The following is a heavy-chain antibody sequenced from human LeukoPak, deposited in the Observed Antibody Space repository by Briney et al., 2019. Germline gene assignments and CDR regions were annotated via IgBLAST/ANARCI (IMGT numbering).Heavy chain of an antibody. Sequence: GGSLRLSCAASGFTFTNYWMSWVRQAPGKGPEWVANIKHDESKTYYDDPVKGRFTISRDNAKNSLFLQMNSLRAEDTAVYYCARDASLYCAGDTCYWAFDHWGQGTLVTVSS. V-gene: IGHV3-7*01. CDR2: IKHDESKT. J-gene: IGHJ4*02. CDR1: GFTFTNYW. CDR3: ARDASLYCAGDTCYWAFDH. D-gene: IGHD2-21*02.